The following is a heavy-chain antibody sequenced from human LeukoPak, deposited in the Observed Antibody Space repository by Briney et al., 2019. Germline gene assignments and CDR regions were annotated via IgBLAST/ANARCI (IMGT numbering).Heavy chain of an antibody. CDR3: ARDLMGIAYRGAFYY. Sequence: GGSLRLSCAASGFTLSSYAMSWVRQAPGKGLEWVSAISDSGNTYHADSVKGRFTISRDSSKNTLFLQMNRLRAEDTAVYYCARDLMGIAYRGAFYYWGQGTLVTVSS. D-gene: IGHD6-13*01. CDR1: GFTLSSYA. CDR2: ISDSGNT. V-gene: IGHV3-23*01. J-gene: IGHJ4*02.